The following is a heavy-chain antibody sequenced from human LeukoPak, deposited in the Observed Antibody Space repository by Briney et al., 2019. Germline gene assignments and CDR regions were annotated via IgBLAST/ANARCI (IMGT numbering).Heavy chain of an antibody. J-gene: IGHJ5*02. Sequence: SAETLSLTCAVYSGSFSGYSWTWIRQSPGGGLEWIGEVNHSGSTNYNPSLKSRVTISVDTSKNQFSQKMRSVTTADTAVYYCARDGGSGNFNWFDPWGQGTLVTVSS. CDR2: VNHSGST. CDR3: ARDGGSGNFNWFDP. D-gene: IGHD3-10*01. CDR1: SGSFSGYS. V-gene: IGHV4-34*01.